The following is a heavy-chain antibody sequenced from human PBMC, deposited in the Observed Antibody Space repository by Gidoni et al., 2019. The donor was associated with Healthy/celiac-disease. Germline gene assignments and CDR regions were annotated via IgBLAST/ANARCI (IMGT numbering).Heavy chain of an antibody. J-gene: IGHJ3*02. Sequence: EVQLVESGGCLVQPGGSLRLSCAASGFTFSSYWMHWVRQAPGKGLVWVSRSNSDGRSTSYADSVKGRFTISRDNAKNTLYLQMNSLRAEDTAVYYCARSGYRDAFDIWGQGTMVTVSS. CDR3: ARSGYRDAFDI. D-gene: IGHD3-3*01. V-gene: IGHV3-74*01. CDR1: GFTFSSYW. CDR2: SNSDGRST.